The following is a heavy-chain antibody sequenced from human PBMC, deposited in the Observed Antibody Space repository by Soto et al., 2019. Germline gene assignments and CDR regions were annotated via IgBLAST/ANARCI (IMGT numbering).Heavy chain of an antibody. CDR1: GFTFSNSA. CDR3: AKGCADDGSSFCFDY. D-gene: IGHD2-15*01. Sequence: QVQLVESGGGVVQPGGSLRLSCAASGFTFSNSAMHWVRQAPGKGLEWVSYISFDGNNIYYPDSVRGRFTISRDNSKNTLSLQLNSLRAEDTAVYYCAKGCADDGSSFCFDYWGQGVLVSVSS. CDR2: ISFDGNNI. V-gene: IGHV3-30*04. J-gene: IGHJ4*02.